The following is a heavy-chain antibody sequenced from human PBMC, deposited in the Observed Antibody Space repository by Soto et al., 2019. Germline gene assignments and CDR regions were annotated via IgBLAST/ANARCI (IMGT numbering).Heavy chain of an antibody. Sequence: PSETLSLICTVSGGSISSYYWSWIRQPPGKGLEWIGYIYYSGSTNYNPSLKSRVTISVDTSKNQFSLKLSSVTAADTAVYYCARVITGTTLRYYYYGMDVWGQGTTVTVSS. J-gene: IGHJ6*02. CDR1: GGSISSYY. CDR3: ARVITGTTLRYYYYGMDV. CDR2: IYYSGST. V-gene: IGHV4-59*01. D-gene: IGHD1-7*01.